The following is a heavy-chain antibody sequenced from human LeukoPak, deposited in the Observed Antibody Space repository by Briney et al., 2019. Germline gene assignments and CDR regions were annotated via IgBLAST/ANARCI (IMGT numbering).Heavy chain of an antibody. J-gene: IGHJ4*02. CDR3: ARGGGYYDFWSGYSPLPFDY. Sequence: ASVKVSCKASGYTFTSYGISWVRQAPGQGLEWMGWISAYNGNTNYAQKLQGRVTMTTDTSTSTAYMELRSLRSDDTAVYYCARGGGYYDFWSGYSPLPFDYWGQGTLVTVSS. D-gene: IGHD3-3*01. V-gene: IGHV1-18*01. CDR1: GYTFTSYG. CDR2: ISAYNGNT.